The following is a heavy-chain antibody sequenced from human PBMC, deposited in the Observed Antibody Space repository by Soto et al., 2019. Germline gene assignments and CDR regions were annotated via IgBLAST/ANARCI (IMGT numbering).Heavy chain of an antibody. V-gene: IGHV1-18*04. Sequence: SVKVSCKASGYSFTSYGISWVRQAPGQGLEWMGWISAYNGNTNYAQKLQGRVTMTTDTSTSTAYMELRSLRSDDTAVYYCARDTVDIVATTLYYFDYWGQGTLVTVSS. D-gene: IGHD5-12*01. J-gene: IGHJ4*02. CDR3: ARDTVDIVATTLYYFDY. CDR2: ISAYNGNT. CDR1: GYSFTSYG.